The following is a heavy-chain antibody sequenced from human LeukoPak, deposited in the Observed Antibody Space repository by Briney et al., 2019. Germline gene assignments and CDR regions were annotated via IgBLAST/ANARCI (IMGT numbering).Heavy chain of an antibody. J-gene: IGHJ6*03. D-gene: IGHD6-6*01. Sequence: GASVKVSCKASGYTFTSYGISWVRQAPGQGLEWMGWISAYNGNTNYAQKLQGRVTTTTDTSTSTAYMGLRSLRSDDTAVYYCARAGRAARHYYYYYYYMDVWGKGTTVTVSS. V-gene: IGHV1-18*01. CDR2: ISAYNGNT. CDR3: ARAGRAARHYYYYYYYMDV. CDR1: GYTFTSYG.